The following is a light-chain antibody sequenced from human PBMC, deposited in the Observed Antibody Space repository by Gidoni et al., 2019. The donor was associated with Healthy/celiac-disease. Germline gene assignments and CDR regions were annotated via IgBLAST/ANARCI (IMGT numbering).Light chain of an antibody. CDR3: QQRYSTPEYT. CDR1: QSISSY. J-gene: IGKJ2*01. Sequence: DIQMTQSPSSLSASVGDRGTITCRASQSISSYLNWYQQKPGKAPKLLIYAASSLQSGATSRFSGSGSGTDFTLTISSLQPEDFATYYCQQRYSTPEYTFGQGTKLEIK. CDR2: AAS. V-gene: IGKV1-39*01.